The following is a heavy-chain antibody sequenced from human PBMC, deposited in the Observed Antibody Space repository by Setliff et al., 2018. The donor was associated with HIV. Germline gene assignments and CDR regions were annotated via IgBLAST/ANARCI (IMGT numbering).Heavy chain of an antibody. CDR2: IIPVVDAP. J-gene: IGHJ4*02. D-gene: IGHD3-10*01. CDR1: GGSFNILG. V-gene: IGHV1-69*06. CDR3: ARTAGELDY. Sequence: ASVKVSCKASGGSFNILGFTWVRQAPGQGLEWVGGIIPVVDAPIYAQRFQGRVVITADKSTGTAYMQLSPVTAADTAVYYCARTAGELDYWGQGTLVTVSS.